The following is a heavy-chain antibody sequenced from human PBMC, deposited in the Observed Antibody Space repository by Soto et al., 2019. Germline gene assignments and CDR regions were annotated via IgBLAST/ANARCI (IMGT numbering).Heavy chain of an antibody. D-gene: IGHD6-19*01. J-gene: IGHJ3*02. Sequence: GGSLRLSCAASGFTFDDYAMHWVRQAPGKGLEWVSGISWNSGSIGYADSVKGRFTISRDNAKNSLYLQMNSLRAEDTALYYCAKDILAVDAFDIWGQGTMVTVSS. CDR3: AKDILAVDAFDI. CDR2: ISWNSGSI. CDR1: GFTFDDYA. V-gene: IGHV3-9*01.